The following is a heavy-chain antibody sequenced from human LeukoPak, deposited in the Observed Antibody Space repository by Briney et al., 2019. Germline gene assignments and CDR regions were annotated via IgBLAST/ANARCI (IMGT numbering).Heavy chain of an antibody. CDR3: ARASAPRSWFDP. D-gene: IGHD6-13*01. J-gene: IGHJ5*02. V-gene: IGHV1-46*01. CDR2: INPSGGST. CDR1: GYIXTYYY. Sequence: ASVKVSCKTSGYIXTYYYIQGVRQAPGQGLEWMGIINPSGGSTTYAQKFQGRVTMTRDMSTGTVYMELSSLRSEDTAMYYCARASAPRSWFDPWGQGTLVTVSS.